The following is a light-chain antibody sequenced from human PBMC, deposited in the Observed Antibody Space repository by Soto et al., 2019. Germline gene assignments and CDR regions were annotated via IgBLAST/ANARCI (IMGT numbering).Light chain of an antibody. CDR1: QSVRSS. CDR2: GAS. V-gene: IGKV3-15*01. J-gene: IGKJ4*01. CDR3: QQYDNWPVT. Sequence: EIVMTQSPATLSVSAGERATLSCRASQSVRSSLAWYQQKPGQAPRLLIYGASTRATGIPVKFSGSGSGTEFTLTISSLQSEDFAVYYCQQYDNWPVTVGGGTKVEIK.